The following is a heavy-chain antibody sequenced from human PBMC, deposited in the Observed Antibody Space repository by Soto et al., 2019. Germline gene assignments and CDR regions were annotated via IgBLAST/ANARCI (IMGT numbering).Heavy chain of an antibody. J-gene: IGHJ5*02. CDR2: ISGSGGST. CDR3: AKDQRSMITFGGVIALRYNWFDP. D-gene: IGHD3-16*02. CDR1: GFTFSSYA. V-gene: IGHV3-23*01. Sequence: GGSLRLSCAASGFTFSSYAMSWVRQAPGKGLEWVSAISGSGGSTYYADSVKGRFTISRDNSKNTLYLQMNSLRAEDTAVYYCAKDQRSMITFGGVIALRYNWFDPWGQGTLVTVSS.